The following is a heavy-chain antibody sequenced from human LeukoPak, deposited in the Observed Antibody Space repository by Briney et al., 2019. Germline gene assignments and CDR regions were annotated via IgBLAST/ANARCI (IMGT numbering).Heavy chain of an antibody. V-gene: IGHV4-59*01. Sequence: SETLSLTCTVSGGSISSYYWSWIRQPPGKGLEWIGYIYYSGSTNYNPSLKSRVTTSVDTSKNQFSLKLSSVTAADTAVYYCARVSYYGSGSYPDYYYYYMDVWGKGTTVTISS. CDR1: GGSISSYY. J-gene: IGHJ6*03. CDR3: ARVSYYGSGSYPDYYYYYMDV. D-gene: IGHD3-10*01. CDR2: IYYSGST.